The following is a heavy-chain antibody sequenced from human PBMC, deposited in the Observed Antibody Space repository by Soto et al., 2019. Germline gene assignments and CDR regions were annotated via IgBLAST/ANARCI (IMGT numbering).Heavy chain of an antibody. CDR2: MDPNNGDT. Sequence: QVQLVQSGAEVTKPGASVRVSCKSSGYTFTSYHIHWVRQATGQGLEWLGWMDPNNGDTDHAQKFQGRVTMTRDTSTNTAYMELSSLTSDDSAIYYCARGVDEGLDFWGQGTLVTVS. V-gene: IGHV1-8*01. CDR3: ARGVDEGLDF. J-gene: IGHJ4*02. D-gene: IGHD5-12*01. CDR1: GYTFTSYH.